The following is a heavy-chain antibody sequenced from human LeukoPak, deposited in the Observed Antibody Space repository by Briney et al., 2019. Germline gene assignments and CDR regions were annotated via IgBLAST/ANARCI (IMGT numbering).Heavy chain of an antibody. J-gene: IGHJ5*02. Sequence: SGPTLVNPTQTLTLTCTFSGFSLSTSGMCVSWIRQLPGKALEWLARIDWDDDRYYTTSLKTRLTISKDTSKNQVVLTMTNMDPVDTATYYCARVIAVAGGGAFDHWGQGALVTVSS. CDR1: GFSLSTSGMC. D-gene: IGHD6-19*01. CDR2: IDWDDDR. V-gene: IGHV2-70*11. CDR3: ARVIAVAGGGAFDH.